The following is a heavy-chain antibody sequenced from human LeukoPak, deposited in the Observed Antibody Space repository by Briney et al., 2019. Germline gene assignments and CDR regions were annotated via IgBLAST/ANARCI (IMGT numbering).Heavy chain of an antibody. Sequence: ASVKVSCKASGYTFTSYYMRWARQAPGQGLEWMGIINPSVGITSYAQKFQGRVTMTTDTSTSTVYMELSSLRSEDTAVYYCASGGYDILTAYYTALDYWGQGTLVTVSS. CDR3: ASGGYDILTAYYTALDY. CDR1: GYTFTSYY. V-gene: IGHV1-46*01. D-gene: IGHD3-9*01. J-gene: IGHJ4*02. CDR2: INPSVGIT.